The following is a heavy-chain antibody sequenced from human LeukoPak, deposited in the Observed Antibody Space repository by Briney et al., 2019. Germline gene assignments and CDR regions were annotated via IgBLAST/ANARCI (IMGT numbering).Heavy chain of an antibody. D-gene: IGHD6-6*01. CDR1: GGTFSSYA. V-gene: IGHV1-69*13. CDR3: ARDGLDGSSYFDY. J-gene: IGHJ4*02. Sequence: SVKVSCKASGGTFSSYAISWVRQAPGQGLEWMGGIIPIFGTANYAQKFQGRVTITADESTSTAYMELSSLRSEDTAVYYCARDGLDGSSYFDYWGQGTLVTVSS. CDR2: IIPIFGTA.